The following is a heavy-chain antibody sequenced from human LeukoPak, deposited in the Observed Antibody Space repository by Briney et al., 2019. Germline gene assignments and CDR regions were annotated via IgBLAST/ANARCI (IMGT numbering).Heavy chain of an antibody. Sequence: SETLSLTCTVSGGSISSYYWSWIRQPPGKGQEWIGYIYYSGSTNYNPSLKSRVTISVDTSKNQFSLKLSSVTAADTAVYYCARSTTVTNYYYYGMDVWGQGTTVTVSS. J-gene: IGHJ6*02. CDR1: GGSISSYY. CDR3: ARSTTVTNYYYYGMDV. V-gene: IGHV4-59*01. D-gene: IGHD4-17*01. CDR2: IYYSGST.